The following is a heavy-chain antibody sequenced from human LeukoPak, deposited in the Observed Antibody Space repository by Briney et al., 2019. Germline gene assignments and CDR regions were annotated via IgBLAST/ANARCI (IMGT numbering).Heavy chain of an antibody. Sequence: GGSLRLSCAASGFTFSSYGMHWVRQAPARGLGWGAVIWYDGSNKYYADSVKGRFTISRDNSKNTLYLQMNSLRADDTAVYYCARAWLRFDWFDPWGQGTLVTVSS. D-gene: IGHD5-12*01. V-gene: IGHV3-33*01. CDR3: ARAWLRFDWFDP. CDR2: IWYDGSNK. CDR1: GFTFSSYG. J-gene: IGHJ5*02.